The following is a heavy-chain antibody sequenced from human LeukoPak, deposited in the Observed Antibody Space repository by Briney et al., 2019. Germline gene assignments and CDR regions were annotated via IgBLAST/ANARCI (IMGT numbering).Heavy chain of an antibody. D-gene: IGHD1-26*01. CDR1: GYSFTSYW. CDR3: ASRIIVGATIGDNWFDP. Sequence: GESLKISCKGSGYSFTSYWISWVRQMPGKGLEWMGRIDPSDSYTNYSPSFQGHVTISADKSISTAYLQWSSLKASDTAMYYCASRIIVGATIGDNWFDPWGQGTLVTVSS. CDR2: IDPSDSYT. J-gene: IGHJ5*02. V-gene: IGHV5-10-1*01.